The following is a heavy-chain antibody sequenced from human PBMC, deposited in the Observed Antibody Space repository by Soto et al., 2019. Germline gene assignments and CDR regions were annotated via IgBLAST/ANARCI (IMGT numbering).Heavy chain of an antibody. D-gene: IGHD4-4*01. CDR3: TTGYSYSNYYFDY. V-gene: IGHV3-15*01. CDR1: GFTFSNAW. CDR2: IKSKTDGGTT. J-gene: IGHJ4*02. Sequence: PGGSLRLSCAASGFTFSNAWMSWVRQAPGKGLEWVGRIKSKTDGGTTDYAAPVKGRFTISRDDSKSTLYLQMNSLKTEDTAVYYCTTGYSYSNYYFDYWGQGTLVTVSS.